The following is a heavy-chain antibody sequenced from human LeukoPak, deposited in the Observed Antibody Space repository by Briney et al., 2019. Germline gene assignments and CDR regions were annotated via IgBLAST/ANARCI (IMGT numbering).Heavy chain of an antibody. CDR2: ISYDGSNK. CDR3: ASWIYCSGGSCQPHLGAFDY. CDR1: GFTFSSYA. D-gene: IGHD2-15*01. J-gene: IGHJ4*02. V-gene: IGHV3-30*04. Sequence: PGGSLRLSCAASGFTFSSYAMHWVRQAPGKGLEWVAVISYDGSNKYYADSVKGRFTISRDNSKNTLYLQMNSLRAEDTAVYYCASWIYCSGGSCQPHLGAFDYWGQGTLVTVSS.